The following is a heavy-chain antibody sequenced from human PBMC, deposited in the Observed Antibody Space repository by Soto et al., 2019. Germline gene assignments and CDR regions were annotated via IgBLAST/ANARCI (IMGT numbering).Heavy chain of an antibody. V-gene: IGHV2-5*01. Sequence: QITLKESGPTLVKPTQTLTLTCTFSGFSLTTSGVGVGWIRQPPGKALEWLALIYWHDEKRYSPSLKSRLTIAKDTSKNQVVLTVTNMDPVDTATYYCGYSRGAAPYYYYYGMDVWGQGTTVTVSS. CDR3: GYSRGAAPYYYYYGMDV. CDR2: IYWHDEK. J-gene: IGHJ6*02. CDR1: GFSLTTSGVG. D-gene: IGHD3-10*01.